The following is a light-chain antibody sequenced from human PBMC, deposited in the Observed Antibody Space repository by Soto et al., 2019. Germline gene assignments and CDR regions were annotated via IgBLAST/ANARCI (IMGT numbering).Light chain of an antibody. Sequence: DIVMTQSPDSLAVSLGGRATINCKSSQSVLCSSNDKNYLAWYQQKPGQAPSLLIYGASSRATGIPDRFSGSGSGTDFTLTISRLEPEDSAIYYCQQYVSWTFGQGTKVEIK. CDR2: GAS. V-gene: IGKV4-1*01. CDR1: QSVLCSSNDKNY. J-gene: IGKJ1*01. CDR3: QQYVSWT.